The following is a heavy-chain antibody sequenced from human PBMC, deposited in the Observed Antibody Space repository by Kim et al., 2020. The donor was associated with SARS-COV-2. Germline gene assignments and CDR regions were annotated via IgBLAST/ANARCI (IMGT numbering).Heavy chain of an antibody. D-gene: IGHD6-13*01. V-gene: IGHV3-7*01. Sequence: GGSLRLSCAASGFTFSSYWMTWVRQAPGKGLEWVANIKQDGNQKYYVDSVKGRFTISSDNAKNSLYLQMNSLRAEDTAVYYCSRDGDLDSRGKDAVDIWG. CDR1: GFTFSSYW. CDR3: SRDGDLDSRGKDAVDI. CDR2: IKQDGNQK. J-gene: IGHJ3*02.